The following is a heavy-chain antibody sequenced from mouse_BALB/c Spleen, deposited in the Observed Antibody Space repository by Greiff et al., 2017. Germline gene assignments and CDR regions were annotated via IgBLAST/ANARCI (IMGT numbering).Heavy chain of an antibody. CDR1: GFNIKDTY. J-gene: IGHJ2*01. CDR2: IDPANGNT. D-gene: IGHD2-1*01. CDR3: ARSGNYYFDY. V-gene: IGHV14-3*02. Sequence: VQLKESGAELVRPGALVKLSCKASGFNIKDTYMHWAKQRPEQGLEWIGRIDPANGNTKYDPKFQGKATITADTSSNTAYLQLSSLTSEDTAVYYCARSGNYYFDYWGQGTTLTVSS.